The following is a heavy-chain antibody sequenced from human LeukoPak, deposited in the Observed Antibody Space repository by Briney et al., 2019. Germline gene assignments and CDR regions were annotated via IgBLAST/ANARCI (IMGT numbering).Heavy chain of an antibody. J-gene: IGHJ4*02. V-gene: IGHV4-34*01. CDR1: GGSFSGYY. CDR2: INHSGST. Sequence: SETLSLTCAVYGGSFSGYYWSWIRQPPGKGLEWIGEINHSGSTNYSPFLKSRVTISVDTSKNQFSLKLSSVTAADTAVYYCARVGRVAVADYWGQGTLVTVSS. CDR3: ARVGRVAVADY. D-gene: IGHD6-19*01.